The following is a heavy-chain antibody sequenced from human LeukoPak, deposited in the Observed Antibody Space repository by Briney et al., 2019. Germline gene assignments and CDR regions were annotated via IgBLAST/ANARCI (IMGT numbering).Heavy chain of an antibody. CDR3: VRFGLPSSLDH. V-gene: IGHV5-51*01. D-gene: IGHD6-13*01. CDR2: IYPGYSDA. CDR1: GYKLTNNW. Sequence: GESLKISCKISGYKLTNNWIGWVRQVPGKGLEWMGLIYPGYSDAKYSPSFQGQVTLSVDASISTAYLQLSGLRASDTAIYYCVRFGLPSSLDHWGQGTLVTVSS. J-gene: IGHJ5*02.